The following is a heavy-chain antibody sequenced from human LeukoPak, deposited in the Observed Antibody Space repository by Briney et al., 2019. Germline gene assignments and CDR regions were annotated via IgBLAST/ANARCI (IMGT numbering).Heavy chain of an antibody. CDR3: ARDPVPAAARHFDY. V-gene: IGHV3-30-3*01. D-gene: IGHD2-2*01. CDR2: ISSDGSLE. J-gene: IGHJ4*02. CDR1: GFTFSSYA. Sequence: GGSLRLSCAASGFTFSSYAMRWVRQAPGKGLEWLAVISSDGSLEYYADSVKGRITISRDNSKNTLYLQMNSLRPEDTAVYYCARDPVPAAARHFDYWGQGTLVTVSS.